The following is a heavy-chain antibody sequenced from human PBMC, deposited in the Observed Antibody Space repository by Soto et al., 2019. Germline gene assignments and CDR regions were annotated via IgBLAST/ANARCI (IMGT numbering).Heavy chain of an antibody. J-gene: IGHJ6*02. V-gene: IGHV1-69*01. CDR1: GGTFSSYA. CDR2: IIPIFGTA. Sequence: QVQLVQSGAEVKKPGSSVKVSCKASGGTFSSYAISWVRQAPGQGLEWMGGIIPIFGTANYAQKLQGRVTITADESTSTAYMELSSLRSEDTAVYYCARGGFGELCYGMDVWGQGTTVTVSS. CDR3: ARGGFGELCYGMDV. D-gene: IGHD3-10*01.